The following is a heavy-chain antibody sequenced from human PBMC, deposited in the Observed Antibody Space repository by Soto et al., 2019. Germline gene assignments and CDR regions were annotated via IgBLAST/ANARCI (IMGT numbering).Heavy chain of an antibody. Sequence: EVQLVESGGGFVKPGGSLRLSCAASGYIVSDTLMTWVRQAPGKGLEWVGRSKSKGEGGTKEYAAHVKGRFTISGDESQNTVYLQVDSLKTEDSAVYYCFVNPWKEYYWGQGTLVIVSS. CDR1: GYIVSDTL. CDR3: FVNPWKEYY. D-gene: IGHD1-1*01. V-gene: IGHV3-15*05. CDR2: SKSKGEGGTK. J-gene: IGHJ4*02.